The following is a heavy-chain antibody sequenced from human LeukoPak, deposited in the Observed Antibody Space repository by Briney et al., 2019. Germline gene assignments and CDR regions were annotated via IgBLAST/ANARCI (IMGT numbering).Heavy chain of an antibody. D-gene: IGHD6-13*01. CDR1: GYTFTGHY. CDR2: INPSGGST. Sequence: ASVKVPCKASGYTFTGHYMHWVRQAPGQGLEWMGIINPSGGSTSYAQKFQGRVTMTRDTSTSTVYMELSSLRSEDTAVYYCARQSSWYGGWFDPWGQGTLVTVSS. J-gene: IGHJ5*02. V-gene: IGHV1-46*01. CDR3: ARQSSWYGGWFDP.